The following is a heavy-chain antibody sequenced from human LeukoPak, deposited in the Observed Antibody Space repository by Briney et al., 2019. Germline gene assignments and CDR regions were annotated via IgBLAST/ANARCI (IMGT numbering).Heavy chain of an antibody. CDR2: IGAYNGNT. V-gene: IGHV1-18*01. CDR1: GYTFTSYG. J-gene: IGHJ4*02. D-gene: IGHD3-10*01. CDR3: ARDGRLLWFGESELFDY. Sequence: ASVKVSCKASGYTFTSYGISWVRQAPGQGLEWMGWIGAYNGNTNYAQKLQGRVTMTTDTSTSTAYMELRSLRSDDTAVYYCARDGRLLWFGESELFDYWGQGTLVTVSS.